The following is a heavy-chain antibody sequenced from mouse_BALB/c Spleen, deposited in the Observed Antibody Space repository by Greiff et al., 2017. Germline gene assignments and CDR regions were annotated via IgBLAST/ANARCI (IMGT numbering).Heavy chain of an antibody. D-gene: IGHD2-3*01. CDR3: ARSHPYDGFAD. J-gene: IGHJ3*01. CDR1: GFTFSSFG. V-gene: IGHV5-17*02. CDR2: ISSGSSTI. Sequence: EVKLVESGGGLVQPGGSRKLSCAASGFTFSSFGMHWVRQAPEKGLEWVAYISSGSSTIYYADTVKGRFTISRDNPKNTLFLQMTSLRSEDTAMYYCARSHPYDGFADWGQGTLVTVSA.